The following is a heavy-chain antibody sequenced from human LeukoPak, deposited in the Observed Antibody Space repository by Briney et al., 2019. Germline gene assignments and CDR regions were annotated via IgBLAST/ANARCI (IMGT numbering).Heavy chain of an antibody. Sequence: GGSLRHSCAASGFTFSSYAMSWVRQAPGKGLEWVSGISGSGDSTYYADSVKGRFTISRDNSKNTLFLQMNSLRAEDTAVYYCARETTVEAFDIWGQGTMVTVSS. CDR2: ISGSGDST. J-gene: IGHJ3*02. CDR3: ARETTVEAFDI. CDR1: GFTFSSYA. D-gene: IGHD4-23*01. V-gene: IGHV3-23*01.